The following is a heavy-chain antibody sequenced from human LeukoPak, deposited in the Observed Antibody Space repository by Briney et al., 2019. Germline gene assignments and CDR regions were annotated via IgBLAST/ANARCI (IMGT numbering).Heavy chain of an antibody. J-gene: IGHJ4*02. D-gene: IGHD6-19*01. Sequence: SETLSLTCSVSSGSISSNIYYWGWIRQPPGKGLEWIGSVYYSGSTYYNPSLKSRVTISIDTSKNQFSLKLSSVTAADTAVYYCARGQGPGIAVAAKKGGYFDYWGQGTLVTVSS. CDR3: ARGQGPGIAVAAKKGGYFDY. CDR1: SGSISSNIYY. CDR2: VYYSGST. V-gene: IGHV4-39*07.